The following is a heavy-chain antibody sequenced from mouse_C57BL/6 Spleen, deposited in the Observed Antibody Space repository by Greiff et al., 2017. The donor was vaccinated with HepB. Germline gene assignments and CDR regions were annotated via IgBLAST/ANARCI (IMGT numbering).Heavy chain of an antibody. Sequence: EVQLQQSGPELVKPGASVKISCKASGYTFTDYYMNWVKQSHGKSLEWIGDINPNNGGTSYNQKFKGKATLTVDKSSSTAYMELRSLTSEDSAVYYCARGLDGYYGFAYWGQGTLVTVSA. CDR3: ARGLDGYYGFAY. J-gene: IGHJ3*01. D-gene: IGHD2-3*01. CDR1: GYTFTDYY. CDR2: INPNNGGT. V-gene: IGHV1-26*01.